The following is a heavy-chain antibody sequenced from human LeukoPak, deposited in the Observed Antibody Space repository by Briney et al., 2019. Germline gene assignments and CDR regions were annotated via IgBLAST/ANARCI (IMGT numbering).Heavy chain of an antibody. D-gene: IGHD6-13*01. CDR1: GGTFSSYA. J-gene: IGHJ5*02. V-gene: IGHV1-69*13. CDR2: IIPIFGTA. Sequence: ASVKVSCKASGGTFSSYAISWVRQAPGQGLEWMGGIIPIFGTANYAQKFQGRVTITADESTSTAYMELSSLRSEDTAVYYCAREGEAAAGGFDPWGQGTLVTVSS. CDR3: AREGEAAAGGFDP.